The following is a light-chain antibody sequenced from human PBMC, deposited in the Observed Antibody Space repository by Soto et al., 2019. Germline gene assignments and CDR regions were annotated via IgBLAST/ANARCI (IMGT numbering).Light chain of an antibody. CDR3: QSYDNSLSGYV. J-gene: IGLJ1*01. CDR2: GNT. V-gene: IGLV1-40*01. CDR1: SSNIGAGYD. Sequence: QSVLTQPPSVSGAPGQRVTISCTGGSSNIGAGYDVHWYQQHPGTAPKLLIFGNTNRPSGVPDRFSGSKSGTSASLAITGLQAEDEADYYCQSYDNSLSGYVFATGTKLTVL.